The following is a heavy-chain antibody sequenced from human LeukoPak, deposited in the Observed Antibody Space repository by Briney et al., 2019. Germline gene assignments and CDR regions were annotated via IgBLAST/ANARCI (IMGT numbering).Heavy chain of an antibody. V-gene: IGHV3-23*01. CDR2: ISGSDAFT. CDR1: GFTFSSYA. CDR3: AKHSLKTGYSSGRIWDY. J-gene: IGHJ4*02. D-gene: IGHD6-19*01. Sequence: PGGSLRLSCAASGFTFSSYAISWVRQAPGRGLEWVSAISGSDAFTYYTDSVKGRFTGSRDNSKNTLYLQMNSLTAEDTAVYYCAKHSLKTGYSSGRIWDYWGQGTLVTVSS.